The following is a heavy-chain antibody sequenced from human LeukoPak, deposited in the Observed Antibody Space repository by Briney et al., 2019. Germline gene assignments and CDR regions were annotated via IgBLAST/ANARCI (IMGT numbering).Heavy chain of an antibody. CDR3: ARGEIPSDIVVVVAASHEYFQH. J-gene: IGHJ1*01. Sequence: GESLKISCKGSGYSFTSYWISWVRQMPGKGLEWMGRTDPSDSYTNYSPSFQGHVTISADKSISTAYLQWSSLKASDTAMYYCARGEIPSDIVVVVAASHEYFQHWGQGTLVTVSS. CDR1: GYSFTSYW. V-gene: IGHV5-10-1*01. D-gene: IGHD2-15*01. CDR2: TDPSDSYT.